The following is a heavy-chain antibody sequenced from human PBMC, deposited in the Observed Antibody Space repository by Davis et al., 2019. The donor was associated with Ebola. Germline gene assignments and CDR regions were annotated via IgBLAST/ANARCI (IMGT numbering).Heavy chain of an antibody. CDR1: GNTISTYT. Sequence: SVKVSCKASGNTISTYTIDWVRQAPGQGLEWMGGIIPIFGTANYAQKFQGRVTITADESTSTAYMELSSLRSEDTAVYYCARDRREIGGMDVWGKGTTVTVSS. D-gene: IGHD5-24*01. V-gene: IGHV1-69*13. CDR3: ARDRREIGGMDV. J-gene: IGHJ6*04. CDR2: IIPIFGTA.